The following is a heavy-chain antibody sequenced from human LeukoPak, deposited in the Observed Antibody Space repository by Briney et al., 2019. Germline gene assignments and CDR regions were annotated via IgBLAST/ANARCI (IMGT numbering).Heavy chain of an antibody. V-gene: IGHV1-2*02. J-gene: IGHJ6*03. CDR1: GYTFTSYD. CDR2: INPNSGGT. D-gene: IGHD6-13*01. CDR3: ARTAAGSYYYYYYYMDV. Sequence: ASVKVSCKASGYTFTSYDINWARQAPGQGLEWMGWINPNSGGTNYAQKFQGRVTMTRDTSISTAYMELSRLRSDDTAVYYCARTAAGSYYYYYYYMDVWGKGTTVTVSS.